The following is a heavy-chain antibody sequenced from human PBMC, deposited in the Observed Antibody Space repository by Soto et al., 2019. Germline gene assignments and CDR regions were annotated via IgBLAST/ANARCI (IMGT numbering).Heavy chain of an antibody. CDR1: GFTFSSYG. V-gene: IGHV3-13*04. Sequence: GGSLRLSCAASGFTFSSYGMHWVRQATGKGLEWVSAIGTAGDTYYPGSVKGRFTISRENAKNSLYLQMDNLRAGDTAVYYCARAIDYDILTGYPAPPDYWGQGTLVTVSS. D-gene: IGHD3-9*01. J-gene: IGHJ4*02. CDR2: IGTAGDT. CDR3: ARAIDYDILTGYPAPPDY.